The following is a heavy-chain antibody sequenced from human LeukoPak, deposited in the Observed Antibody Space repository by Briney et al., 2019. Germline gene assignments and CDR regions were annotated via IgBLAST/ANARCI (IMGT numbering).Heavy chain of an antibody. J-gene: IGHJ4*02. V-gene: IGHV4-59*08. CDR1: GGSISSYY. Sequence: SETLSLTCTVSGGSISSYYWSWIRQPPGKGLEWIGYIYYSGSTNYDPSLKSRVTISVDTSKNQFSLKLSSVTAADTAVYYCARHFGSGWSIFEYWGQGTLVTVSS. CDR3: ARHFGSGWSIFEY. CDR2: IYYSGST. D-gene: IGHD6-19*01.